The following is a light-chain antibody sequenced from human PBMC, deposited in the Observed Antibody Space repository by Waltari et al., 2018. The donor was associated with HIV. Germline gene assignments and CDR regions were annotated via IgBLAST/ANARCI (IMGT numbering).Light chain of an antibody. CDR2: WAS. Sequence: DFVMTQSPDSLAVSLGERATINCKSSQSVLYSSNNKNYLAWYQQKPGKPPKRLIYWASTRESGVPDRFSGGGSGTEFTLTISSLQAEDVAVYYCQQYHTFPLTFGGGTKVEIK. CDR3: QQYHTFPLT. J-gene: IGKJ4*01. V-gene: IGKV4-1*01. CDR1: QSVLYSSNNKNY.